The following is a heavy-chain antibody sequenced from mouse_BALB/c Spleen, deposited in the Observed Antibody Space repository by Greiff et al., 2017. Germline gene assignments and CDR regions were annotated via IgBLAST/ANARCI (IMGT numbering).Heavy chain of an antibody. CDR2: IWRGGST. CDR3: ARNKYGSSYFYAMDY. D-gene: IGHD1-1*01. Sequence: VQLQQSGPGLVQPSQSLSITCTVSGFSLTSYGVHWVRQSPGKGLEWLGVIWRGGSTDYNAAFISRLSISKDNSKSQVFFKMNSLQADDTAIYYCARNKYGSSYFYAMDYWGQGTSVTVSS. V-gene: IGHV2-4-1*01. J-gene: IGHJ4*01. CDR1: GFSLTSYG.